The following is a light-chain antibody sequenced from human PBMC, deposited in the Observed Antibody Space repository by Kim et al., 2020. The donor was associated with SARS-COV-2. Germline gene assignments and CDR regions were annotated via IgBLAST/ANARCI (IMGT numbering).Light chain of an antibody. Sequence: PGERAAPSCRASQRVSNSYLAWYQQKPGQAPRLLIYGASSRATGIPDRFSGGESGTNLTFSISRLEPEDLAVYYCQQYSSSPLTFGGGTKVDIK. CDR1: QRVSNSY. CDR2: GAS. CDR3: QQYSSSPLT. V-gene: IGKV3-20*01. J-gene: IGKJ4*01.